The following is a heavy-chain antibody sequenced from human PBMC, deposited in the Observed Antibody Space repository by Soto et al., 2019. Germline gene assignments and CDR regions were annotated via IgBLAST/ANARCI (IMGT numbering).Heavy chain of an antibody. CDR1: GGSISSSNW. V-gene: IGHV4-4*02. Sequence: QVQLQESGPGLVKPSGTLSLTCAVSGGSISSSNWWSWVRQPPGKGLEWIGEMYHSGSTNYNPSLKXGXTXSXXKSKNQFSLKLSSVTAADTAVYYCARSGGYSYKDYWGQGTLVHVSS. CDR3: ARSGGYSYKDY. D-gene: IGHD5-18*01. J-gene: IGHJ4*02. CDR2: MYHSGST.